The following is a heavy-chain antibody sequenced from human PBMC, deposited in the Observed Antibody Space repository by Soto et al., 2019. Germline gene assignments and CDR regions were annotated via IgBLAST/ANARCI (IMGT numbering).Heavy chain of an antibody. V-gene: IGHV1-18*04. CDR1: FTSDV. CDR3: ALVFLTGNYLAYRADNGM. CDR2: ISAYNGNT. D-gene: IGHD3-9*01. Sequence: FTSDVSIRVRKDPGKGLEWMGWISAYNGNTNYAQKLQGRVTMTTDTSTSTAYMELRSLRSDDTAVYYCALVFLTGNYLAYRADNGM. J-gene: IGHJ6*01.